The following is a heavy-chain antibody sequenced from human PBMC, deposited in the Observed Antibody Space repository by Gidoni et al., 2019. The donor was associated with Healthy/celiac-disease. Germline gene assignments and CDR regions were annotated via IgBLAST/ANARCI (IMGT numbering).Heavy chain of an antibody. V-gene: IGHV1-18*01. CDR2: ISAYNGNT. Sequence: QVQLVQSGAEVKKPGASVKVSCKASGYTFTSYGISWVRQAPGQGLEWMGWISAYNGNTNYAQKLQGRVTMTTDTSTSTAYMELRSLRSDDTAVYYCARDRITIFGVVILSDYYYGMDVWGQGTTVTVSS. CDR1: GYTFTSYG. J-gene: IGHJ6*02. CDR3: ARDRITIFGVVILSDYYYGMDV. D-gene: IGHD3-3*01.